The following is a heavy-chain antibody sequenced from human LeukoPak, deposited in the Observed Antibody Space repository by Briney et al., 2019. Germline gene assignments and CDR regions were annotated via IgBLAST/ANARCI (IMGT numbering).Heavy chain of an antibody. D-gene: IGHD3-9*01. V-gene: IGHV3-7*01. CDR1: GFTFSSYW. J-gene: IGHJ4*02. CDR3: ARVGYILTGYYGGGLDY. CDR2: IKQDGSEK. Sequence: GGSLRLSCAASGFTFSSYWMSWVRQAPGKGLEWVANIKQDGSEKYYVDSVKGRFTISRDNAKNSLYLQMSSLRAEDTAVYYCARVGYILTGYYGGGLDYWGQGTLVTVSS.